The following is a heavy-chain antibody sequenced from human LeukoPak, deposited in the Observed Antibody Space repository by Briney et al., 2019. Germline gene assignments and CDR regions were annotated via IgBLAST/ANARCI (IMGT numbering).Heavy chain of an antibody. J-gene: IGHJ4*02. CDR2: INPNSGGT. CDR3: ARQVTGTIQGAPDY. V-gene: IGHV1-2*02. Sequence: ASVKVSCKASGYTFTGYYMHWVRQAPGQGLEWMGWINPNSGGTNYAQKFQGRVTMTRDTSISTAYMELSRLRSDDTAMYYCARQVTGTIQGAPDYWGQGTLVTVSS. D-gene: IGHD1-20*01. CDR1: GYTFTGYY.